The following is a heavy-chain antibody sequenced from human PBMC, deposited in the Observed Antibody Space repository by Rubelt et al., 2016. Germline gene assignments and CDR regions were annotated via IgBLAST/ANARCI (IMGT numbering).Heavy chain of an antibody. CDR3: ARGGGIAARPIDY. CDR1: GFTVSSNY. D-gene: IGHD6-6*01. V-gene: IGHV3-53*04. Sequence: EVQLVESGGGLIQPGGSLRLSCAASGFTVSSNYMSWVRQAPGKGLEWVSVIYSGGSTYYADSVKGRFTISRHNSKNTLYLQMNSLRAEDTAVYYCARGGGIAARPIDYWGQGTLVTVSS. J-gene: IGHJ4*02. CDR2: IYSGGST.